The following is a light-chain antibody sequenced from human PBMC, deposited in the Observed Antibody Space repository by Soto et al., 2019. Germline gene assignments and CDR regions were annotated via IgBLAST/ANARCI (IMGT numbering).Light chain of an antibody. J-gene: IGLJ3*02. Sequence: QSALTQPASVSGSPGQSITISCTGTSSDVGGYNYVSWYQQHPGKAPKLMIYEVSNRPSGVSNRFSGSKSGNTASLSISGLQPEDEADYYCSSYTISSTLVFGGGTQLTVL. CDR1: SSDVGGYNY. CDR3: SSYTISSTLV. V-gene: IGLV2-14*01. CDR2: EVS.